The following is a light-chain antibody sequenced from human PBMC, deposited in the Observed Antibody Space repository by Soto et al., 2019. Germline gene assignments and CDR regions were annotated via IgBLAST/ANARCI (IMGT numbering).Light chain of an antibody. CDR1: QSVSSY. V-gene: IGKV3-11*01. CDR3: QHYNSYSKT. Sequence: EIVLPQSPAPLSLSPGGRATLSCRASQSVSSYLAWYQQKPGQAPRPLIYDASNRATGIPARFSRSGSGTEFTLTISSLQPDDFATYYCQHYNSYSKTFGRGTKVDI. J-gene: IGKJ1*01. CDR2: DAS.